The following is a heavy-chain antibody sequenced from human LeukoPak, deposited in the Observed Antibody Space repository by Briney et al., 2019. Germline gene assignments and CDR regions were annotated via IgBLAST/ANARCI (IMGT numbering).Heavy chain of an antibody. CDR3: ARWKYVDYERTFDY. CDR1: GGSISGHY. D-gene: IGHD4-17*01. Sequence: SETRSLTCTVSGGSISGHYWNWIRQSPEKGLEWIGYIYYSGTINYNPSLKARVTMSIDTSKNQFSLKLSSVTAADTAIYYCARWKYVDYERTFDYWGQGTLVTVSS. J-gene: IGHJ4*02. CDR2: IYYSGTI. V-gene: IGHV4-59*11.